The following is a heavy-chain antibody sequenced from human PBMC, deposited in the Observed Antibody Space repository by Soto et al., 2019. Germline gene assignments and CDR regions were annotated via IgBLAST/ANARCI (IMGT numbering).Heavy chain of an antibody. CDR1: VFTFSDYY. J-gene: IGHJ5*02. CDR2: ISSSGSTI. Sequence: SLRLSCAASVFTFSDYYMSWIRQAPGKGLEWVSYISSSGSTIYYADSVKGRFTISRDNAKNSLYLQMNSLRAGDTAVYYCARFARPQNWFDPWGQGTLVTVSS. V-gene: IGHV3-11*01. CDR3: ARFARPQNWFDP.